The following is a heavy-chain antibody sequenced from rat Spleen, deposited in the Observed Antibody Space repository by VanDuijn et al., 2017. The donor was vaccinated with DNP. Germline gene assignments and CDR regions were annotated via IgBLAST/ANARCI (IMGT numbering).Heavy chain of an antibody. Sequence: QVQLKESGPGLVQPSQTLSLTCTLSGFSLTSYHVHWVRQPPGKGLEWTGIIWGDGSTNYNSALKSRLSISRDTSKSQVYLTMTRLQTDDTAAYYWAEMTVALGCWGQGVIVTVSS. D-gene: IGHD1-1*01. V-gene: IGHV2-77*01. J-gene: IGHJ2*01. CDR3: AEMTVALGC. CDR1: GFSLTSYH. CDR2: IWGDGST.